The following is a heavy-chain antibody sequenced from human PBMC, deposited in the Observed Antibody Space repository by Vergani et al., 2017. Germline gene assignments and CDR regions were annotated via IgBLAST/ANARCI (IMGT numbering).Heavy chain of an antibody. CDR1: GASVNSYY. Sequence: QVKLQESGPGLVKPSETLSLTCTVSGASVNSYYWSWIRQPPGKGLEWMGYVSFRGDTHYDPSVKGRMIISLNTSSNQLSLYLTSVTAADKAGYYCARSRIYYGAGSPDYWGQGTLVTVSS. J-gene: IGHJ4*02. CDR3: ARSRIYYGAGSPDY. D-gene: IGHD3-10*01. CDR2: VSFRGDT. V-gene: IGHV4-59*02.